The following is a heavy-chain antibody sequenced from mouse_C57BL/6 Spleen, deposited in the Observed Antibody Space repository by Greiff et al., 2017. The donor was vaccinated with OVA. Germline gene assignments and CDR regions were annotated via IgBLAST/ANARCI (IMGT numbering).Heavy chain of an antibody. Sequence: VHLVESGAELVRPGASVKLSCKASGYTFTDYYINWVKQRPGQGLEWIARIYPGSGNTYYNEKFKGKATLTAEKSSSTAYMQLSSLTSEDSAVYFCARDYYGSEKYFDVWGTGTTVTVSS. D-gene: IGHD1-1*01. J-gene: IGHJ1*03. CDR2: IYPGSGNT. CDR3: ARDYYGSEKYFDV. CDR1: GYTFTDYY. V-gene: IGHV1-76*01.